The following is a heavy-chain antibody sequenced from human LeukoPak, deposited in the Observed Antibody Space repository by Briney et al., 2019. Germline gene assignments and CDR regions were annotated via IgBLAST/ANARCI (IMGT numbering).Heavy chain of an antibody. D-gene: IGHD1-1*01. CDR1: GFIFSDYY. CDR3: TTENWYVFEN. Sequence: GGSLRLSCAASGFIFSDYYMSWIRQAPGKGLEWVATITLDGSDSYYVDSVKGRFTVSRDNAKNSLYLQMNSLRVEDTAVFYCTTENWYVFENWGQGSLVTVSS. J-gene: IGHJ4*02. CDR2: ITLDGSDS. V-gene: IGHV3-7*04.